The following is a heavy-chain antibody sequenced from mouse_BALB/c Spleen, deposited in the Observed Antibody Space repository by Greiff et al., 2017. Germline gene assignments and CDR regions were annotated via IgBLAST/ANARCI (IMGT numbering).Heavy chain of an antibody. CDR3: GKDGYHYAMDY. D-gene: IGHD2-3*01. Sequence: EVKLMESGAELVRPGSSVKISCKASGYAFSSYWMNWVKQSHGKSLEWIGRINPYNGDTFYNQKFKGKATLTVDKSSSTAHMELLSLTSEDSAVYYCGKDGYHYAMDYWGQGTSVTVSS. J-gene: IGHJ4*01. CDR1: GYAFSSYW. V-gene: IGHV1-37*01. CDR2: INPYNGDT.